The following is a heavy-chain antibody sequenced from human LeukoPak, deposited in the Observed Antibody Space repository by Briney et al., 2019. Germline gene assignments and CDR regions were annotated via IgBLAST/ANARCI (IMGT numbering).Heavy chain of an antibody. J-gene: IGHJ4*02. V-gene: IGHV3-23*01. D-gene: IGHD5-12*01. CDR1: GFAFSTYT. CDR2: ISDTALST. Sequence: GGSLRLSCAASGFAFSTYTMSWVRQAPGKGLEWVSSISDTALSTYFADSVKGRFTISRDNSKNTMYLQMNSLRAEDTAVYYCAKGGPYSGNDHPPFDYWGQGTLVTVSS. CDR3: AKGGPYSGNDHPPFDY.